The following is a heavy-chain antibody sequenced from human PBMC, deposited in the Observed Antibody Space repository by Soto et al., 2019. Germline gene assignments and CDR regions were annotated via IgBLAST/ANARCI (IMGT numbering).Heavy chain of an antibody. CDR3: AREVVYRDGYNYFDY. V-gene: IGHV4-59*01. CDR1: GGSISSYY. CDR2: IYYSGST. D-gene: IGHD5-12*01. J-gene: IGHJ4*02. Sequence: SETLSLTCTVSGGSISSYYWSWIRQPPGKGLEWIGYIYYSGSTNYNPSLKSRVTISVDTSKNQFSLKLSSVTAADTAVYYCAREVVYRDGYNYFDYWGQGTLVTVSS.